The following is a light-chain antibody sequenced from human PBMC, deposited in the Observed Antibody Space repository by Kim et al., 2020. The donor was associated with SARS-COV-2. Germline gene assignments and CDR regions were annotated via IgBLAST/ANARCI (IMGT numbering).Light chain of an antibody. CDR1: SIGSKS. V-gene: IGLV3-21*04. CDR3: QVWDTTGDHPV. Sequence: PGKPARFTCGGESIGSKSVHWHQQKPGQAPVLVIYHDRDRPSGIPERFSGSNSGNTATLTISRVEDGDEADYFCQVWDTTGDHPVFGGGTQLTVL. J-gene: IGLJ3*02. CDR2: HDR.